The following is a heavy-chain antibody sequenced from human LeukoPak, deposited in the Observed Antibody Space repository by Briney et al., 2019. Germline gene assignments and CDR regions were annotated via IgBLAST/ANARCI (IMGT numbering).Heavy chain of an antibody. Sequence: GASVKVSCKASGGTFSSYAISWVRQAPGQGLEWMGGIIPIFGTANYAQKFQGRVTITADKSTSTAYMELSSLRSEDTAVYYCARALARSSAGLDAFDIWGQGTMVTVSS. CDR2: IIPIFGTA. CDR1: GGTFSSYA. J-gene: IGHJ3*02. CDR3: ARALARSSAGLDAFDI. D-gene: IGHD6-6*01. V-gene: IGHV1-69*06.